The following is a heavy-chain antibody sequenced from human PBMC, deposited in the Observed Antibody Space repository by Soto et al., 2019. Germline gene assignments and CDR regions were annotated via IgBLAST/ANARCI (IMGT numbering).Heavy chain of an antibody. CDR2: ISFEGNII. CDR3: ARNFDTITYHFDY. CDR1: DFSFSSYA. Sequence: LRLSCAASDFSFSSYAMHWIRQAPGKGLEWLAVISFEGNIIQYADSVKGRFIISRDNSKNTLYLQMNSLRGDDTAVYYCARNFDTITYHFDYCGQATLVTFYS. V-gene: IGHV3-30-3*01. J-gene: IGHJ4*02. D-gene: IGHD3-9*01.